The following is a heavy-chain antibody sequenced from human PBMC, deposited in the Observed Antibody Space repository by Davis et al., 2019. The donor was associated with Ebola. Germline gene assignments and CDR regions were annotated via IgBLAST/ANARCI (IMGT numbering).Heavy chain of an antibody. D-gene: IGHD3-22*01. CDR2: ISSDSDYI. CDR1: GFTFSSYG. V-gene: IGHV3-21*01. CDR3: ARLEAYYYDSSGYGRYNYFDY. J-gene: IGHJ4*02. Sequence: GESLKISCAASGFTFSSYGMHWVRQAPGKGLEWVSSISSDSDYIYYADSAKGRFTISRDNAKNSLYLQMNSLRVEDTAVYYCARLEAYYYDSSGYGRYNYFDYWGQGTLVTVSS.